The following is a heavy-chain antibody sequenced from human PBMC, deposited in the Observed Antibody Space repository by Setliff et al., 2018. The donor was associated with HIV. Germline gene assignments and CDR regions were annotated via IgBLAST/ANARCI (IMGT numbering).Heavy chain of an antibody. V-gene: IGHV3-23*01. D-gene: IGHD6-6*01. CDR2: INGSGESI. CDR1: GYTFKKYA. Sequence: LSCAASGYTFKKYAMSWVRHAQGKGLEWVSVINGSGESIYHTDSVKGRFTITRDNFKNTLYLQMNSLRAEDTAMYYCAKDREIGGQLVRIFDSWGQGTLVTVSS. CDR3: AKDREIGGQLVRIFDS. J-gene: IGHJ4*02.